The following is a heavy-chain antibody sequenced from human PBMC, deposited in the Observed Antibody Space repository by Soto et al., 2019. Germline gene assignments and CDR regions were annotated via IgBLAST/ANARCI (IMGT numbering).Heavy chain of an antibody. J-gene: IGHJ6*02. CDR3: AKDRGGAAAGTRAFYYYYYGMDV. Sequence: QTGGSLRLSCAASGFTFSSDEMNWVRQAPGKGLEWVSSISSSGSNIYYADSVKGRFTISRDNAKNSLYLQMNRLRAEDTAVYYCAKDRGGAAAGTRAFYYYYYGMDVWGQGTTVTVSS. CDR2: ISSSGSNI. CDR1: GFTFSSDE. D-gene: IGHD6-13*01. V-gene: IGHV3-48*03.